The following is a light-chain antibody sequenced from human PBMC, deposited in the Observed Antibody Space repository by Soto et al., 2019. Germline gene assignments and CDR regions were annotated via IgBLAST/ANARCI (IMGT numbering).Light chain of an antibody. CDR2: QVS. Sequence: QPVLTQPASVSGSPGQSITISCTGTSSDVGGFNYVSWYQQYPGKAPTLMIFQVSSRSSGVSNRFFGSKSGNTASLTISGLQAEDEAEYYCSSYTSTSTFYVFGTGTKVTVL. CDR3: SSYTSTSTFYV. V-gene: IGLV2-14*01. J-gene: IGLJ1*01. CDR1: SSDVGGFNY.